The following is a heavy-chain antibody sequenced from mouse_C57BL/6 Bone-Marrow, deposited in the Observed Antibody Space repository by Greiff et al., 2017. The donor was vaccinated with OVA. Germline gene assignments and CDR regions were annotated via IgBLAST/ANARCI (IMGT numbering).Heavy chain of an antibody. Sequence: VQLQQSGAELARPGASVKLSCKASGYTFTSYSISWVKQRTGQGLEWIGEIYPRSGNTYYNEKFKGKATLTADKSSSTAYMELRSMTSEDTAVYFGASWGRDSSGLAYWGQGTLVTVSA. D-gene: IGHD3-2*02. J-gene: IGHJ3*01. CDR3: ASWGRDSSGLAY. V-gene: IGHV1-81*01. CDR1: GYTFTSYS. CDR2: IYPRSGNT.